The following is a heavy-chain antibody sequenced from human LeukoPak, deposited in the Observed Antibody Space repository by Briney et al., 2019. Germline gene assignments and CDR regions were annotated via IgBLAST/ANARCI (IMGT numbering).Heavy chain of an antibody. CDR3: ATESRGRDYGDYDAFDI. CDR2: FDPEDGET. CDR1: GYTLTELS. J-gene: IGHJ3*02. D-gene: IGHD4-17*01. V-gene: IGHV1-24*01. Sequence: ASVKVSCKVSGYTLTELSMYWVRQAPGKGLEWMGGFDPEDGETIYAQKFQGRVTMTEDTSTDTAYMELSSLRSEDTAVYYCATESRGRDYGDYDAFDIWGQGTMVTVSS.